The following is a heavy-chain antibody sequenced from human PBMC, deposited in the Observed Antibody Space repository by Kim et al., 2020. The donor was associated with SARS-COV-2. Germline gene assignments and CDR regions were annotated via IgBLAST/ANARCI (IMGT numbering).Heavy chain of an antibody. CDR1: GFTFSTYS. CDR2: ISGSSSAI. CDR3: ATDRLYSFDY. Sequence: GGSLRLSCVASGFTFSTYSMNWVRQAPGKGLEWLSYISGSSSAIYYADSVKGRFTISRDNAKNSLSLQMNSLRDDDTAVYYCATDRLYSFDYWGQGTLVT. D-gene: IGHD2-15*01. J-gene: IGHJ4*02. V-gene: IGHV3-48*02.